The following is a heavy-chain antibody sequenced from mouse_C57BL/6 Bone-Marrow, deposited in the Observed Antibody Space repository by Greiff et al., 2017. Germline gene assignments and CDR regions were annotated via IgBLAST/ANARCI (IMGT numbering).Heavy chain of an antibody. D-gene: IGHD1-1*01. CDR2: IYPRDGST. V-gene: IGHV1-85*01. CDR1: GYTFTSYD. Sequence: VQLQQSGPELVKPGASVKLSCKASGYTFTSYDINWVKQRPGQGLEWIGWIYPRDGSTKYNEKFKGKATLTVATSSSTAYMELHSLTSEDSAVYFCASDYGSSYRYYDVWGRGTTVTVSS. J-gene: IGHJ1*03. CDR3: ASDYGSSYRYYDV.